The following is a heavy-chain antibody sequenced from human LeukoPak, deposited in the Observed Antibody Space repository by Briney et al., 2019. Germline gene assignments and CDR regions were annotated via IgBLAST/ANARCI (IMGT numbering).Heavy chain of an antibody. CDR1: GGSIITRSYN. CDR3: ARGLIPFPRHYYYLDV. CDR2: IYYSGST. J-gene: IGHJ6*03. D-gene: IGHD3/OR15-3a*01. V-gene: IGHV4-39*01. Sequence: PSETLSLTCTVSGGSIITRSYNWGWLRQPPGKGLEWIGSIYYSGSTNYNPSLKSRVTIYVDTSKNPFSLKLSSVTAADTAVYYCARGLIPFPRHYYYLDVWGKGTTVIVSS.